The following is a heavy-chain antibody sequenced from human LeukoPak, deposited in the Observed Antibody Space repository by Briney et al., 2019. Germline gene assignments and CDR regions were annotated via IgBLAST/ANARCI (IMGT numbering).Heavy chain of an antibody. J-gene: IGHJ4*02. CDR1: GFTLSSYA. CDR3: ARDERLLSFLK. Sequence: PGGSLRLSCAASGFTLSSYAMNWVRQAPGKGLEWVSAISGSGSAYYADSVKGRFTIPRDNSKNTLYLQMNSLRAEDTAIYYCARDERLLSFLKWGQGPLVTVSS. V-gene: IGHV3-23*01. D-gene: IGHD3-3*01. CDR2: ISGSGSA.